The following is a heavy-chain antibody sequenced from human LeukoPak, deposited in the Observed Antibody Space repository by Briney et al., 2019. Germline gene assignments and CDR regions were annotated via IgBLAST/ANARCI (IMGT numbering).Heavy chain of an antibody. CDR2: INYSGST. J-gene: IGHJ6*04. CDR3: ARISAAAVEP. D-gene: IGHD6-13*01. CDR1: GNSISSGDNY. V-gene: IGHV4-39*07. Sequence: SETLSLTCTVSGNSISSGDNYWGWIRQPPGKGLEWIGSINYSGSTYYNPSLKSRVTISVDTSKNQFSLRLTSVTAADTAVYYCARISAAAVEPWGKGTTVTISS.